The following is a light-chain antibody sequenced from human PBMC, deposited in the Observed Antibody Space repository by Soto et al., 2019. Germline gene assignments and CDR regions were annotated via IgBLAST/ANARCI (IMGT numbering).Light chain of an antibody. V-gene: IGLV1-47*02. J-gene: IGLJ2*01. Sequence: QSVLTQPPSASGTPGQRVTISCSGTSSNIGGNYVYWYQQLPGAAPKLLIYLNDQRPSGVPDRFFGSKSGTSASLAISGLRSQDEAEYYCAACDDSLSGPVFGGGTKLTVL. CDR2: LND. CDR3: AACDDSLSGPV. CDR1: SSNIGGNY.